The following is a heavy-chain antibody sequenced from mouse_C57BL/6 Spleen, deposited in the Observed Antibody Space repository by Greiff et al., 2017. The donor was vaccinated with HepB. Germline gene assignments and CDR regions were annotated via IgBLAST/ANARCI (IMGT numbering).Heavy chain of an antibody. CDR2: INPNYGTT. Sequence: VQLQQSGPELVKPGASVKISCKASGYSFTDYNMNWVKQSNGKSLEWIGVINPNYGTTSYNQKFKGKATLTVDKSSSTAYMQLNSLTSEDSAVYYCARSGFYYYGSRVSGYAMDYWGQGTSVTVSS. CDR3: ARSGFYYYGSRVSGYAMDY. J-gene: IGHJ4*01. D-gene: IGHD1-1*01. CDR1: GYSFTDYN. V-gene: IGHV1-39*01.